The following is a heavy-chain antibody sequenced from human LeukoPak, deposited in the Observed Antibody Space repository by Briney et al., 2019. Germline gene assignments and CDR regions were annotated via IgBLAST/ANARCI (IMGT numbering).Heavy chain of an antibody. CDR1: GFIFNNYP. J-gene: IGHJ4*02. Sequence: GGSLRLSCAASGFIFNNYPMTWVRQAPGKEPEWVSAISGFGDRTVYADFVKGRFTISRDNSKTTLYLQMNSLKAEDTAIYYCGKEPWEGSGYIHYWGQGILVTVSS. V-gene: IGHV3-23*01. D-gene: IGHD3-3*01. CDR2: ISGFGDRT. CDR3: GKEPWEGSGYIHY.